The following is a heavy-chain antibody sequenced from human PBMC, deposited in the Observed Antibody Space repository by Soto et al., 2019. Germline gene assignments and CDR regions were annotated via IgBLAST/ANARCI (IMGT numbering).Heavy chain of an antibody. CDR3: AKDPANLGNGFDP. CDR2: IVKDGSQQ. J-gene: IGHJ5*02. CDR1: GFTFSTYG. Sequence: QVQLVESGGGVVQPGMSLRLSCAASGFTFSTYGMHWVRQAPGKGLEWVAAIVKDGSQQFYADSVKGRLTISRDNSKNTLSLEINSLRAEDTAVYYCAKDPANLGNGFDPWGQGTLVTVSS. V-gene: IGHV3-30*18.